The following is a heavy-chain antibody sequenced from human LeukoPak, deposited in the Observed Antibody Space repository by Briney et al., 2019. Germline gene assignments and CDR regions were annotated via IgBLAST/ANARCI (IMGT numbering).Heavy chain of an antibody. CDR3: AIPPGYCGNDCSFDH. D-gene: IGHD2-21*02. Sequence: GESLKISCEGSGYSFSNYWIGWVRQMPGKGLEWMGIIYPGDYETRYSPSFQGLVTISVDKSVSTAYLQWSSLKASDTAMYYCAIPPGYCGNDCSFDHWGQGTLVTVSS. V-gene: IGHV5-51*01. CDR2: IYPGDYET. CDR1: GYSFSNYW. J-gene: IGHJ4*02.